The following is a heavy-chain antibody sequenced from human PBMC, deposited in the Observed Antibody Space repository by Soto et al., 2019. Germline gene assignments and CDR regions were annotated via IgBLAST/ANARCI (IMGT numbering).Heavy chain of an antibody. CDR3: ARESGSSGYDPTYYYYYGMDV. J-gene: IGHJ6*02. Sequence: SVKVSCKASGGTFSSYAISWVRQAPGQGLEWMGGIIPIFGTANYAQKFQGRVTITADESTSTAYMELSSLRSEDTAVYYCARESGSSGYDPTYYYYYGMDVWGQGTTVTVSS. CDR2: IIPIFGTA. CDR1: GGTFSSYA. D-gene: IGHD5-12*01. V-gene: IGHV1-69*13.